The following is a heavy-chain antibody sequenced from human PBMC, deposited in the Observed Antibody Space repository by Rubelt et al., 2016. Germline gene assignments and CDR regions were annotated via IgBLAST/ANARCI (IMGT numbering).Heavy chain of an antibody. D-gene: IGHD3-10*01. V-gene: IGHV4-34*01. Sequence: QVQLQQWGAGLLKPSETLSLTCAVYGGSLSVYYWSWIRQSPGKGLEWIGESNPSGSTNYNPSLQSRVTLSVDTSKSQFSLKLSSVTAADTAVYYCARGYGSGSYWNYWGQGTLVSVSS. CDR2: SNPSGST. CDR1: GGSLSVYY. J-gene: IGHJ4*02. CDR3: ARGYGSGSYWNY.